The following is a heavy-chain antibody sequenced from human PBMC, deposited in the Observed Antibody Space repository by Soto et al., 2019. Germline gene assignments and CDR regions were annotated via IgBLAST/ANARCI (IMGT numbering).Heavy chain of an antibody. Sequence: SETLSRTCTVSGGSITNYYWSCIRQPPGKGLEWIVFIYYSGSTNYNPSLKSRVTISVATSKNQVSLRLSSVTAADTAVYYCARDGKAVAAGYYGMEVWGQGTTVTLSS. CDR1: GGSITNYY. CDR3: ARDGKAVAAGYYGMEV. V-gene: IGHV4-59*01. D-gene: IGHD6-19*01. J-gene: IGHJ6*02. CDR2: IYYSGST.